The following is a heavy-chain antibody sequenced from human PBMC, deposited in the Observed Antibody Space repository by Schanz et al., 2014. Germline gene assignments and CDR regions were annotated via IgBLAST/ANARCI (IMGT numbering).Heavy chain of an antibody. D-gene: IGHD3-16*01. CDR1: GITFSDYA. J-gene: IGHJ5*02. Sequence: EVQLLESGGALEQPGGSLRLSCAASGITFSDYAMSWVRQAPGEGLEWVANIKQDGSEKYYVDSVKGRFTISRDNSKNTLYLQMNSLRDEDTAVYYCASARCFTCPDYWFAPWGQGTLVTVSS. V-gene: IGHV3-7*01. CDR3: ASARCFTCPDYWFAP. CDR2: IKQDGSEK.